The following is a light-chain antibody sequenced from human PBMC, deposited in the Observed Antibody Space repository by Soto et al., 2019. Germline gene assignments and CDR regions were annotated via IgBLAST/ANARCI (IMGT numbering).Light chain of an antibody. Sequence: DIVMTQSPASLAVSLGERATINCKSSQSVLYSSNNKDYLAWYQQKPGQPPKLLIYWASTRESGVPDLFSGSGSGTDFTLAISSLQAEDVAVYYCQQYYSSPLTFGGGTKVEIQ. J-gene: IGKJ4*01. CDR3: QQYYSSPLT. V-gene: IGKV4-1*01. CDR2: WAS. CDR1: QSVLYSSNNKDY.